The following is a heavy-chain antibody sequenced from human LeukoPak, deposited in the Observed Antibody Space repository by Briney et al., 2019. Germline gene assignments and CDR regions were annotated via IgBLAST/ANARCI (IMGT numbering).Heavy chain of an antibody. J-gene: IGHJ4*02. CDR3: ARDLQDYYDSSGHLNYFDY. CDR1: GYTFTSYG. Sequence: GASVKVSCKASGYTFTSYGISWVRQAPGQGLEWMGWISAYNGNTNYAQKLQGRVTITTDTSTSTAYMELRSLRSDDTAVYYCARDLQDYYDSSGHLNYFDYWGQGTLVTVSS. V-gene: IGHV1-18*01. D-gene: IGHD3-22*01. CDR2: ISAYNGNT.